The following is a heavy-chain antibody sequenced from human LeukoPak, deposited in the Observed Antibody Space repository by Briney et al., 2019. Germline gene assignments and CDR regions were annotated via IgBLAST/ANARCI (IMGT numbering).Heavy chain of an antibody. D-gene: IGHD3-9*01. V-gene: IGHV4-59*01. CDR3: ARGYFDWKYDY. CDR2: IYYSGGT. CDR1: GGSISSYY. Sequence: SETLSLTCTVSGGSISSYYWSWIRQPPGKGLEWIGYIYYSGGTNYNPSLKSRVTISVDTSKNQFSLKLSSVTAADTAVYYCARGYFDWKYDYWGQGTLVTVSS. J-gene: IGHJ4*02.